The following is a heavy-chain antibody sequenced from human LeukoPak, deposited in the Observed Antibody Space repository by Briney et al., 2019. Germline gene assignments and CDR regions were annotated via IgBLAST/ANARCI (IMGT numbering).Heavy chain of an antibody. CDR3: ARSRNVYCSGGSCRPFDY. D-gene: IGHD2-15*01. CDR1: GYIFTDYY. J-gene: IGHJ4*02. V-gene: IGHV1-18*04. CDR2: ISAYNGNT. Sequence: ASVKVSCKASGYIFTDYYIHWVRQAPGQGLEWMGWISAYNGNTNYAQKLQGRVTMTTDTSTSTAYMELRSLRSDDTAVYYCARSRNVYCSGGSCRPFDYWGQGTLVTVSS.